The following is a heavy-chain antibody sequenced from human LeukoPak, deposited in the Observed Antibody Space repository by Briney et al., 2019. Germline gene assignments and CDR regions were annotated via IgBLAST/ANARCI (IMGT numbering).Heavy chain of an antibody. J-gene: IGHJ4*02. D-gene: IGHD3-3*01. CDR1: GGSIINSNW. CDR3: AGGGFWSGYPYDY. Sequence: SGTLSLTCAVSGGSIINSNWWSWVRQPPGKGLEWIGEIDHSGSTNYNPSLKSRVTISVDTSKNQFSLKLSSVTAADTAVYYCAGGGFWSGYPYDYWGQGTLVTVSS. CDR2: IDHSGST. V-gene: IGHV4-4*02.